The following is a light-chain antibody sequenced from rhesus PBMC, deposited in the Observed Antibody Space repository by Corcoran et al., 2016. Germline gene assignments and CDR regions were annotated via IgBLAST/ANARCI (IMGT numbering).Light chain of an antibody. CDR1: QSVSSY. CDR2: GAS. J-gene: IGKJ4*01. CDR3: QETSNLSP. Sequence: EIVMTQSPATLSLSPGETATISCRTSQSVSSYLAWYQQKPGQAPRLLIYGASSSATGIPDRFSGSGSGTDFPLTIRILEPEDFAVYYCQETSNLSPFGGGTKVEIK. V-gene: IGKV3-31*02.